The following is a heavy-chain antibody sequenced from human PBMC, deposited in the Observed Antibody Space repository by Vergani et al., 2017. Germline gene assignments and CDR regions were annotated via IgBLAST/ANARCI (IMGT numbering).Heavy chain of an antibody. Sequence: EVQLVESGGGLVQPGGSLRLSCAASGFTFSSYWMHWVRQAPGKGLVWVSRINSDGSSTSYADSVKGRFTITRDNAKSTLDLQMNSLRAEDTAVYYCAGGHEHGIQLWRKLDYWGQGTLVTVSS. CDR3: AGGHEHGIQLWRKLDY. V-gene: IGHV3-74*01. CDR2: INSDGSST. J-gene: IGHJ4*02. CDR1: GFTFSSYW. D-gene: IGHD5-18*01.